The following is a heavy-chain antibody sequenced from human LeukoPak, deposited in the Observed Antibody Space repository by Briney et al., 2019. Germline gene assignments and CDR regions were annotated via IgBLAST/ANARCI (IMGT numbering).Heavy chain of an antibody. D-gene: IGHD3-3*01. V-gene: IGHV4-39*01. J-gene: IGHJ5*02. CDR3: ATHFWSGDNWLDP. Sequence: PSETLSLTRTVSRGSISSSSYYLGWLRQPPGKGLEWIGSIYYRGRTYYHPSLKSRVTIYVDTSTHQFSLKLSSVAAADTAVYYCATHFWSGDNWLDPWGQGTLVTVSS. CDR1: RGSISSSSYY. CDR2: IYYRGRT.